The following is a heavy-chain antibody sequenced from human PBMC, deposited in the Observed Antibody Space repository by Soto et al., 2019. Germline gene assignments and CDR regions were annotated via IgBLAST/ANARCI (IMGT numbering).Heavy chain of an antibody. CDR3: TKDLSSGSYWYFAL. CDR2: LSTTGATT. Sequence: PGGSLRLSSAASGFTFNNYAMSWVRQVPGKGLEWVSGLSTTGATTYSADSVKGRFSISRDNSKNMLYLQMNSLRAEDTAVYYCTKDLSSGSYWYFALWGRGTLVTVSS. V-gene: IGHV3-23*01. J-gene: IGHJ2*01. D-gene: IGHD3-22*01. CDR1: GFTFNNYA.